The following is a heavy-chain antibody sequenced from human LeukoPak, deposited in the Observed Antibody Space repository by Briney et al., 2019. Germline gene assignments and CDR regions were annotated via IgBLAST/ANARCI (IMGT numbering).Heavy chain of an antibody. V-gene: IGHV3-48*01. CDR3: ARAGVVVITYYYYYMDV. CDR1: GFTFSSYS. CDR2: ISSSSSTI. Sequence: GGSLRLSCAASGFTFSSYSMNWVRQAPGKGLEWVSYISSSSSTIYYADSVKGRFTISRDNAKNSLYLQMNSLRAEDTAVYYCARAGVVVITYYYYYMDVWGKGTTVTVSS. D-gene: IGHD3-22*01. J-gene: IGHJ6*03.